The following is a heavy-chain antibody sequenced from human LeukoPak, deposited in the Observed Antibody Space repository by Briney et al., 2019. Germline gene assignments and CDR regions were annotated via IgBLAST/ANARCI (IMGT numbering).Heavy chain of an antibody. V-gene: IGHV4-34*01. D-gene: IGHD6-19*01. Sequence: SETLSRTCAVYGGSFSGNYWSWIRQPPGKGLEWIGEINHSGSTNYSPSLKSRVTISVNTSKNQFSLKVSSVTAADTGVYYCARAPEFSSGWLLDCWGQGSLVTVSS. CDR2: INHSGST. J-gene: IGHJ4*02. CDR1: GGSFSGNY. CDR3: ARAPEFSSGWLLDC.